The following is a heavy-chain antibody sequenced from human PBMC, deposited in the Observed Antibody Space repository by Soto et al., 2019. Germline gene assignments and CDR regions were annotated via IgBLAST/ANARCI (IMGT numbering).Heavy chain of an antibody. CDR3: ARDFTYYDFWSGYYRAYYYGMDV. CDR2: TYYRSKWYN. CDR1: GDSVSSNSAA. V-gene: IGHV6-1*01. D-gene: IGHD3-3*01. J-gene: IGHJ6*02. Sequence: PSQTLSLTCAISGDSVSSNSAAWNWIRQSPSRGLEWLGRTYYRSKWYNDYAVSVKSLITINPDTSKNQFSLQLNSVTPEDTAVYYCARDFTYYDFWSGYYRAYYYGMDVWGQGTTVTVSS.